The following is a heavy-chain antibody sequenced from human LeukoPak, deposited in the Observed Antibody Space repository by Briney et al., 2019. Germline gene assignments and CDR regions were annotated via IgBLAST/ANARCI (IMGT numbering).Heavy chain of an antibody. CDR2: IKSHIDGGTT. J-gene: IGHJ4*02. V-gene: IGHV3-15*01. CDR1: GFTFSSYP. D-gene: IGHD1-1*01. CDR3: TTNWDVPFGR. Sequence: PGGSLRLSCAASGFTFSSYPIHWVRQAPGKGPEWIGRIKSHIDGGTTDYAAPVKGRFTISRDDSKETLYLQMSSLKSDDTAVYFCTTNWDVPFGRWGQGTQVTVSS.